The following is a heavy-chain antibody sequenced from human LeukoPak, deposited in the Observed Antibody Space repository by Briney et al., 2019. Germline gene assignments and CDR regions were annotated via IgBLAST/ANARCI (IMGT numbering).Heavy chain of an antibody. CDR2: INSDGSST. D-gene: IGHD6-13*01. CDR1: GFTFSSYW. V-gene: IGHV3-74*01. CDR3: ARDRIAAAGTRGVYFDY. Sequence: GGSLRLSCAASGFTFSSYWMHWVRQAPGKGLVWVSRINSDGSSTSYADSVKGRFTISRDNSKNTLYLQMNTLRAEDTTVYYCARDRIAAAGTRGVYFDYWGQGTLVTVSS. J-gene: IGHJ4*02.